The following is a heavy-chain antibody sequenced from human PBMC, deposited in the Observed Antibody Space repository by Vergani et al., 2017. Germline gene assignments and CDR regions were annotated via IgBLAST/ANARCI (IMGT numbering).Heavy chain of an antibody. Sequence: QLQLQESGPGLVKPSATLSLTCSVSGASIRSSNYYWGWIRQPPGKGLEWIASIYYSGSTYYNPSLKSRVTISVDTSKNQFSLKLSSVTAADTAVYYCAKTLGDYEAYYWGQGTLVTVSS. CDR3: AKTLGDYEAYY. J-gene: IGHJ4*02. CDR2: IYYSGST. D-gene: IGHD4-17*01. V-gene: IGHV4-39*01. CDR1: GASIRSSNYY.